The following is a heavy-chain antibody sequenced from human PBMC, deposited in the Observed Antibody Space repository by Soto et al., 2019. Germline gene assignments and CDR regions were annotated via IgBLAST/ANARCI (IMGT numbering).Heavy chain of an antibody. CDR3: AKDPPAMVLYYFDY. D-gene: IGHD5-18*01. CDR1: GFTFSSYS. CDR2: ISSSSSTI. Sequence: PGGSLRLYCAASGFTFSSYSINWVRQAPGKGMERVSYISSSSSTIYYADSVRGRFTISRDIAKNSLYLQMNSLRAEDTSVYFCAKDPPAMVLYYFDYWGQGTLVTVSS. J-gene: IGHJ4*02. V-gene: IGHV3-48*01.